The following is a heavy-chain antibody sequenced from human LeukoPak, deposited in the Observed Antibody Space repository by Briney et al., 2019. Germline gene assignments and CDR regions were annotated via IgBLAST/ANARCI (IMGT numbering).Heavy chain of an antibody. CDR1: GFTFSSYA. J-gene: IGHJ4*02. CDR2: ISSSSSYI. Sequence: GGSLRLSCAASGFTFSSYAMNWVRQAPGKGLEWVSSISSSSSYIYYADSVKGRFTISRDNAKNSLYLQMNSLRAEDTAVYYCATYFGRGYHPAVSHYFDYWGQGTLVTVSS. V-gene: IGHV3-21*01. D-gene: IGHD3-3*01. CDR3: ATYFGRGYHPAVSHYFDY.